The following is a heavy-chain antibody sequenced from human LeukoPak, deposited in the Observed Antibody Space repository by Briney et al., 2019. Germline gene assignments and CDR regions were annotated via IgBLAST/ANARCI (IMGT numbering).Heavy chain of an antibody. J-gene: IGHJ1*01. CDR1: GYTFTSYD. CDR2: MNPNSGNT. D-gene: IGHD2-15*01. V-gene: IGHV1-8*01. Sequence: ASVKVSCKGCGYTFTSYDINWVGQATGQGLEWMGWMNPNSGNTGYAQKFQGRVTITRNTSISTAYMELRSMRSEDTAVYYCARGLYCSGGSCYSEYFQHWGQGTLVTVSS. CDR3: ARGLYCSGGSCYSEYFQH.